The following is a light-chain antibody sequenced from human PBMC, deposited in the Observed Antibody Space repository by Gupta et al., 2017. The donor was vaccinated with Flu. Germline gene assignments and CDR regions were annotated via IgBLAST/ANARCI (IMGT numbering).Light chain of an antibody. Sequence: SLSASVGDRVTCTCRASQDIANDLHWYQQTPGKPPKLLIYGTSRARSGVPSRFSGRATATDFTLTISRRHREDVVTYYCQQSHSPPSTFGQGTRLEIK. CDR3: QQSHSPPST. CDR2: GTS. CDR1: QDIAND. J-gene: IGKJ1*01. V-gene: IGKV1-39*01.